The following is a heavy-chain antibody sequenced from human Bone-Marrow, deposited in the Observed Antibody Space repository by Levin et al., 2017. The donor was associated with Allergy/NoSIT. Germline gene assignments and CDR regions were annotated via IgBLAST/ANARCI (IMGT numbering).Heavy chain of an antibody. CDR1: GYTFTRSY. D-gene: IGHD2-2*01. J-gene: IGHJ4*02. CDR2: INPSNDDT. Sequence: ASVKVSCKASGYTFTRSYMHWVRQAPRQGLEWMGIINPSNDDTRFPQKFQGRVTMTSDTSTSTVYMELTTLRSEDTAVYYCAREGQGSSSCLDYWGQGTLVTVSS. V-gene: IGHV1-46*01. CDR3: AREGQGSSSCLDY.